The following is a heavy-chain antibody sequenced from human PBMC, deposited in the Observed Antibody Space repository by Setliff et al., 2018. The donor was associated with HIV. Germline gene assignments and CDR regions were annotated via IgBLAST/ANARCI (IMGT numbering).Heavy chain of an antibody. J-gene: IGHJ4*02. V-gene: IGHV4-38-2*02. CDR3: ARGYISGWYYFDY. Sequence: SETLSLTCTVSGYSISSGYYWGWIRQTPGKGLEWIGSIYLSGSTYYNPSLKSRVTILVDTSKNQFSLKLSSVTAADTAVYYCARGYISGWYYFDYWGQGTLVTVSS. CDR1: GYSISSGYY. CDR2: IYLSGST. D-gene: IGHD6-19*01.